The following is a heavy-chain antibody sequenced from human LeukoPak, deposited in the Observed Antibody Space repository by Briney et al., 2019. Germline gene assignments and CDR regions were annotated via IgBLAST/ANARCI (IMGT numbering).Heavy chain of an antibody. CDR2: INASNGNT. J-gene: IGHJ4*02. V-gene: IGHV1-3*01. CDR1: GYTLTSYA. CDR3: ASSITMVRYFDY. D-gene: IGHD3-10*01. Sequence: ASVKVSCKASGYTLTSYAMHWVRQAPGQRLEWMGWINASNGNTKYSQKFQGRVTITRDTSASTAYMELSSLRSEDTAVYYCASSITMVRYFDYWGQGTLVTVSS.